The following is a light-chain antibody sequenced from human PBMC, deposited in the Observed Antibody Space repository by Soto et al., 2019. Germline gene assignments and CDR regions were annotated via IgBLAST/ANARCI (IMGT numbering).Light chain of an antibody. V-gene: IGKV1-5*01. CDR3: QQYNTYTYT. CDR2: DAS. Sequence: DIQMTQSPSTLSASLGDRVTITCRASQSITTWLAWYQQKPGKAPKLLSYDASSLESRVPSMFSGSGSGTEFTLPISGLRPDDFATYYCQQYNTYTYTFGQGTKLEIK. J-gene: IGKJ2*01. CDR1: QSITTW.